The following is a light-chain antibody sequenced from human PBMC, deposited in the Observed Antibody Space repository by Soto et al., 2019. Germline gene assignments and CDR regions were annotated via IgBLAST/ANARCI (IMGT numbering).Light chain of an antibody. Sequence: VLTQSPGTLSLSPGERATLSCRASQSVSRYLVWYQQKPGQAPRLLIYGASSRASGIPDRFSGSGSGTDFTLTINRLGSEDSAVYYCQQFDTSPYTFGQGTKLEIK. CDR2: GAS. J-gene: IGKJ2*01. CDR3: QQFDTSPYT. CDR1: QSVSRY. V-gene: IGKV3-20*01.